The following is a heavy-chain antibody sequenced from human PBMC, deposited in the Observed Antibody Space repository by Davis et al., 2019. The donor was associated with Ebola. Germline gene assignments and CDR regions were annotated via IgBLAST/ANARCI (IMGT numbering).Heavy chain of an antibody. CDR2: IDSDGTNR. CDR1: GFTLSNYW. V-gene: IGHV3-74*01. D-gene: IGHD3-3*01. CDR3: VRDPGVLRFLEWSAYYNMDI. Sequence: GESLKISCAASGFTLSNYWMYWVRQVPGKGLMWVSRIDSDGTNRKYADSVKGRFTISRDNAKNTLYLQMNSLTAEDTAAYYCVRDPGVLRFLEWSAYYNMDIWGQGTTVTVSS. J-gene: IGHJ6*02.